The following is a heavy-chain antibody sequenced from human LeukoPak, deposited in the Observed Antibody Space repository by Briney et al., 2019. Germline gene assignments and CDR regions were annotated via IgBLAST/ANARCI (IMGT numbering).Heavy chain of an antibody. D-gene: IGHD3-9*01. Sequence: PGGSLRLSCAASGFTFSSYAMSWVRQAPGKGLEWVSAISGSGGSTYYADSVKGRVTISRDDAKNTLYLHMNSLRDDDTAVYYCATDQRYAFDYWGQGILVTVSS. V-gene: IGHV3-23*01. CDR1: GFTFSSYA. J-gene: IGHJ4*02. CDR3: ATDQRYAFDY. CDR2: ISGSGGST.